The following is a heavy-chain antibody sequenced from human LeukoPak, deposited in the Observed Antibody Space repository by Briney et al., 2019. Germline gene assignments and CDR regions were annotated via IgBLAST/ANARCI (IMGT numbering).Heavy chain of an antibody. J-gene: IGHJ3*02. CDR3: ANRDIVVVPAATPKDDAFDI. V-gene: IGHV3-15*01. CDR2: IKSKTDGGTP. Sequence: GGSLRLSCAASGFTFSNAWMSWVRQAPGKGLEWVGRIKSKTDGGTPDYAAPVKGRFTISRDDSKNMLYLQMNTLKTEDTAVYYCANRDIVVVPAATPKDDAFDIWGQGTMVTVSS. D-gene: IGHD2-2*01. CDR1: GFTFSNAW.